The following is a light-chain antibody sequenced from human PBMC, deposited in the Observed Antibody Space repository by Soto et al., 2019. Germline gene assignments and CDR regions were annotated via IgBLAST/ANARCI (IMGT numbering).Light chain of an antibody. J-gene: IGLJ1*01. CDR1: ISDVGGYDY. Sequence: QSVLTQPASVSGSHGQSITISCTGTISDVGGYDYVSWYQQHPGKAPKLMIYDVSNRPSGVSNRFSGSKSGNTASLTISGLQADDEADYYCSSYTTSSTYVFGTGTKLTVL. CDR3: SSYTTSSTYV. CDR2: DVS. V-gene: IGLV2-14*01.